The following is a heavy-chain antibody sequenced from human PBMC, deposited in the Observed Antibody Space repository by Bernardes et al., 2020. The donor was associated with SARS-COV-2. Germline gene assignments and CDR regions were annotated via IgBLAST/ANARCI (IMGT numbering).Heavy chain of an antibody. J-gene: IGHJ4*02. CDR2: ISSNGKIK. CDR3: ARDLAMAVFDF. CDR1: GFPLSYYG. V-gene: IGHV3-30*03. Sequence: GGSLRLSCAASGFPLSYYGVDWVRQSPGKGLEWVAYISSNGKIKTYSDSVKGRFTISRDNSKNTLSLQMDSLRTEDTAVYYCARDLAMAVFDFRGQGTLVSVSS. D-gene: IGHD6-19*01.